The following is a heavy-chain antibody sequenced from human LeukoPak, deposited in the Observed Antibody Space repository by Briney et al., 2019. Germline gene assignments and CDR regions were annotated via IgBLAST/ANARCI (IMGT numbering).Heavy chain of an antibody. V-gene: IGHV4-39*01. J-gene: IGHJ5*02. CDR3: AMFGTKREGPSPVGWFDP. CDR2: IYYSGST. D-gene: IGHD3-10*02. Sequence: SETLSLTCTVSGGSISSSSYYWGWIRQPPGKGLEWIGSIYYSGSTYYNPSLKSRVTISVDTSKNQFSLKLSSVTAADTAVYYCAMFGTKREGPSPVGWFDPWGQGTLVTVSS. CDR1: GGSISSSSYY.